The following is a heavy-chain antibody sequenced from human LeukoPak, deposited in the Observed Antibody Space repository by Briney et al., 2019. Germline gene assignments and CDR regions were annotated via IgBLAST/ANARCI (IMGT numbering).Heavy chain of an antibody. CDR1: GGSISSHY. Sequence: SETLSLTCTVSGGSISSHYWSWIRQPPGKGLEWIGYIYCSGSTNYNPSLKSRVTISVDTSKNQFSLKLSSVTAADTAVYYCASMHTVTTFDYWGQGTLVTVSS. D-gene: IGHD4-17*01. V-gene: IGHV4-59*11. CDR2: IYCSGST. J-gene: IGHJ4*02. CDR3: ASMHTVTTFDY.